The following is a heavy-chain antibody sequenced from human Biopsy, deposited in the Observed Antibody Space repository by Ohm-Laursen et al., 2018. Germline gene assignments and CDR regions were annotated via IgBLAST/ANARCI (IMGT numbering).Heavy chain of an antibody. D-gene: IGHD3-10*01. CDR1: GFTFSTYE. V-gene: IGHV3-48*03. CDR2: MSRSGDTI. Sequence: SLRLSCSASGFTFSTYEMSWVRQAPGKGLEWVSYMSRSGDTIYYADSVKGRFTISRDNAKNSLYLQMNSPRAEDTAVYYCARSMTAMVRRRSYYFDYWGQGTLVTVSS. CDR3: ARSMTAMVRRRSYYFDY. J-gene: IGHJ4*02.